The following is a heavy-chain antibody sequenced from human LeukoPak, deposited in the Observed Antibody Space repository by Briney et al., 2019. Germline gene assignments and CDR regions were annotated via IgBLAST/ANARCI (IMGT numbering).Heavy chain of an antibody. CDR3: ARDSYRLGYCSGGSCLGRFDP. CDR1: GYTFTSYG. V-gene: IGHV1-18*04. D-gene: IGHD2-15*01. J-gene: IGHJ5*02. CDR2: ISAYNGNT. Sequence: ASVKVSCKASGYTFTSYGISWVRQAPGQGLEWMGWISAYNGNTNYAQKLQGRVTMTTDTSTSTAYVELRSLRSDDTAVYYCARDSYRLGYCSGGSCLGRFDPWGQGTLVTVSS.